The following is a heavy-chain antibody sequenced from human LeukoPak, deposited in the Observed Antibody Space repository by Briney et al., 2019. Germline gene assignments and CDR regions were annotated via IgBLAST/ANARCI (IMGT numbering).Heavy chain of an antibody. CDR1: GYTFTSYD. CDR3: ARSSSSWYSAFDI. D-gene: IGHD6-13*01. J-gene: IGHJ3*02. V-gene: IGHV1-8*01. CDR2: MNPNSGNT. Sequence: DSVKVSCKASGYTFTSYDINWVRQATGQGLEWLGWMNPNSGNTGYAQKFQGRVTMTRNTSISTAYMELSSLRSEDTAVYYCARSSSSWYSAFDIWGQGTMVTVSS.